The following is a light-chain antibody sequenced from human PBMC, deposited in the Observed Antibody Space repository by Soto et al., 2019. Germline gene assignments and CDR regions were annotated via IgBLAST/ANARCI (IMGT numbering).Light chain of an antibody. J-gene: IGKJ1*01. CDR3: QQYNNWPPDRT. CDR1: QSVGSN. Sequence: IVMTQSPATLSVSPGERATLSCRASQSVGSNLAWYQQKPGHAPRLHIYGASTRATGIPARFSGSGSGTEFTLTISSLQSEDFAIYFCQQYNNWPPDRTFGQGTKVEIK. V-gene: IGKV3-15*01. CDR2: GAS.